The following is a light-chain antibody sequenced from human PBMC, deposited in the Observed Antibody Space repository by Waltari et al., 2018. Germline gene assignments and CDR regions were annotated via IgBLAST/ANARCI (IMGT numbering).Light chain of an antibody. Sequence: IQLTQSPSSLSASVGDRVTIPCRASQGISSYLAWYQQKPGQVPKLLIYATSTLQIGVPSRFSGSGSGTDFTLTISSLQPEDFATYYCQDLNDFPFTFGQGTKLEI. J-gene: IGKJ2*01. V-gene: IGKV1-9*01. CDR2: ATS. CDR1: QGISSY. CDR3: QDLNDFPFT.